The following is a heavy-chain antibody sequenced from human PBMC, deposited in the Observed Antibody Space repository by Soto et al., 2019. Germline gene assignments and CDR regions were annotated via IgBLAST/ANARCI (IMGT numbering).Heavy chain of an antibody. J-gene: IGHJ6*02. D-gene: IGHD6-19*01. CDR2: ISGSGGST. V-gene: IGHV3-23*01. CDR3: AKDFSDSSGWYGVGSDYYYYYGMDV. CDR1: GFTFSSYA. Sequence: PGGPLRLSCAASGFTFSSYAMSWVRQAPGKGLEWVSAISGSGGSTYYADSVKGRFTISRDNSKNTLYLQMNSLRAEDTAVYYCAKDFSDSSGWYGVGSDYYYYYGMDVWGQGTTVTGSS.